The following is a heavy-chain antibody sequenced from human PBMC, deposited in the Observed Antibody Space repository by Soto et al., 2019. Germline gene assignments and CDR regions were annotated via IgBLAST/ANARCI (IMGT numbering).Heavy chain of an antibody. CDR2: ISHSGSGT. D-gene: IGHD2-15*01. CDR1: GWSFSGNY. Sequence: QVQLQQWGAGLLKPSETLSLTCTVYGWSFSGNYWSWIRQPPGMGLEWIVEISHSGSGTNYNPSLKSRVTISVDTSKNQFSLKLSSVTAADTAMYYCARGHLPGGNTFYYDYWGQGTRVTVSS. J-gene: IGHJ4*02. CDR3: ARGHLPGGNTFYYDY. V-gene: IGHV4-34*01.